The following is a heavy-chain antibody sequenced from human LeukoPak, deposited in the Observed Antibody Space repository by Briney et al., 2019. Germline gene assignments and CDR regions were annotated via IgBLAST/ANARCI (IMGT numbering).Heavy chain of an antibody. J-gene: IGHJ6*03. D-gene: IGHD3-10*01. CDR2: ISSSSSYI. CDR1: GFTFSSYS. Sequence: PGGSLRLSCAASGFTFSSYSMNWVRQAPGKGLEWVSSISSSSSYIYYADSVKGRFTISRDNAKNSLYLQMNSLRAEDTAVYYCARESTVRGVTFYYYMDVWGKGTTVTISS. V-gene: IGHV3-21*01. CDR3: ARESTVRGVTFYYYMDV.